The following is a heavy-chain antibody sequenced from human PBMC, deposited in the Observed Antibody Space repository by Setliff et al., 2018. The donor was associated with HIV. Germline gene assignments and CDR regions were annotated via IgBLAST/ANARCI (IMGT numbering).Heavy chain of an antibody. D-gene: IGHD2-15*01. V-gene: IGHV3-7*03. CDR1: GFTFTSYW. Sequence: GGSLRLSCAASGFTFTSYWMSWVRQAPGKGLEWVANIHKDGSEKYYVGSVRGRFTISRDNTKSFLYLELEMKFLSDEETAVYYCARCAAGPYCRNSFDYWGRGALVTVSS. J-gene: IGHJ4*02. CDR2: IHKDGSEK. CDR3: ARCAAGPYCRNSFDY.